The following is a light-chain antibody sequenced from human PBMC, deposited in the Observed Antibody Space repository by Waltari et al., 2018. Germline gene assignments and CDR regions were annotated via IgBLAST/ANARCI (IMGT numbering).Light chain of an antibody. Sequence: QSVLTQPPSASGTPGQRVTISCSGSSSNIGRSIVNWYQPLPGTAPKLPINSNNERPSGVPDRLSGSKSGTPASLAISGLQSEDEADYYCAAWGGSLNGYVFGTGTKVTVL. V-gene: IGLV1-44*01. J-gene: IGLJ1*01. CDR1: SSNIGRSI. CDR3: AAWGGSLNGYV. CDR2: SNN.